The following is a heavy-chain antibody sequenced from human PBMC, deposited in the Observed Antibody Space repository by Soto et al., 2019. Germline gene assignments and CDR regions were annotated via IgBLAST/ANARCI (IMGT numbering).Heavy chain of an antibody. CDR2: IIPIFGAA. Sequence: QVQLVQSGAEVKKPGSSVKVSCKASGGTFSSYAISWVRQAPGQGLEWMGGIIPIFGAANYAQKFQGRVTITADESTSTAYMELSSLRSEDTAVYYCARGDCSGGSCLLGFDPWGQGTLVTVSS. CDR1: GGTFSSYA. CDR3: ARGDCSGGSCLLGFDP. V-gene: IGHV1-69*01. J-gene: IGHJ5*02. D-gene: IGHD2-15*01.